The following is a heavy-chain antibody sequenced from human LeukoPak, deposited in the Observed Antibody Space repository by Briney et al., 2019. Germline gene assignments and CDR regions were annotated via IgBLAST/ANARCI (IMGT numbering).Heavy chain of an antibody. J-gene: IGHJ4*02. CDR1: GFTFSSYW. V-gene: IGHV3-7*01. D-gene: IGHD3-10*01. CDR2: IKNDGSEE. CDR3: ARAIRGSAVDTRDR. Sequence: HPGGSLRLSCAASGFTFSSYWMRWVRQAPGKGLEGVANIKNDGSEEYYVDSVKGRFTISRDNAKNSLFLQMNSLTVEDTAVYYCARAIRGSAVDTRDRWGQGTLVTVSS.